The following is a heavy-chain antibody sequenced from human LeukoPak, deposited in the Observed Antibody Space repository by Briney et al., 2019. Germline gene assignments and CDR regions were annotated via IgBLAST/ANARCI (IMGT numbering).Heavy chain of an antibody. Sequence: ASVKVSCKASGYTFTGYYMHWVRQAPGQGLEWMGWINPNSGGTNYAQKFQGRVTMTRDTSISTAYMELSRLRSDDTAVYYCASCNSGGSCYTYFQHWGQGTLVTVSS. J-gene: IGHJ1*01. CDR2: INPNSGGT. CDR1: GYTFTGYY. D-gene: IGHD2-15*01. V-gene: IGHV1-2*02. CDR3: ASCNSGGSCYTYFQH.